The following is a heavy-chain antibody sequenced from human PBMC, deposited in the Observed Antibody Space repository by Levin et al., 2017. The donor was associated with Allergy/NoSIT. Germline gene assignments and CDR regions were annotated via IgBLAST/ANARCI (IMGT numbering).Heavy chain of an antibody. Sequence: GESLKISCAASGFTFSSYAMSWVRQAPGKGLEWVSAISGSGGSTYYADSVKGRFTISRDNSKNTLYLQMNSLRAEDTAVYYCAKGSRAFLVDDWFDPWGQGTLVTVSS. CDR1: GFTFSSYA. D-gene: IGHD3-3*02. J-gene: IGHJ5*02. CDR3: AKGSRAFLVDDWFDP. CDR2: ISGSGGST. V-gene: IGHV3-23*01.